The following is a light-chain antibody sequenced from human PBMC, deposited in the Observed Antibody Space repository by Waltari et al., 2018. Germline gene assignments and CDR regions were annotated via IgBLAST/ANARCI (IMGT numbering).Light chain of an antibody. Sequence: EIVLTQSPGTLSLSPGERATLSCRASQSVSGNNLAWYQQKPAQAPRLLIHGASSRAPGIPDRFSGSGSGTDFTLTISRLEPEDFAVYYCQQYGRSWNTFGQGTKLEIK. CDR3: QQYGRSWNT. V-gene: IGKV3-20*01. J-gene: IGKJ2*01. CDR1: QSVSGNN. CDR2: GAS.